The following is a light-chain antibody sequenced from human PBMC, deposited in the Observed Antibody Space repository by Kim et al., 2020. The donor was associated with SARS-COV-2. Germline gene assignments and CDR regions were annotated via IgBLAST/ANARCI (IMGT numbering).Light chain of an antibody. CDR1: SSDGGGYNY. Sequence: GQSLTLSCTGTSSDGGGYNYVSWYQQHPGKAPKLMIYEVSKRPSGVPDRFSGSKSGNTASLTVSGLQAEDEADYYCSSYAGSNNLVFGGGTQLTVL. J-gene: IGLJ3*02. V-gene: IGLV2-8*01. CDR2: EVS. CDR3: SSYAGSNNLV.